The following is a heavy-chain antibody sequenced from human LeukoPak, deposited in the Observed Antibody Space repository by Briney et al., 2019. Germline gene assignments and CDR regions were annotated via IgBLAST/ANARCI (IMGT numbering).Heavy chain of an antibody. Sequence: GGSLRLSCAASGFIFSHYGMHWVRQAPGKGLEWVAVISFDGSNKYYADSVKGRFTISRDNAKDTLYLQMNSLRAEDTAVYYCARVITGTTSNFDSWGQGTLVTVSS. J-gene: IGHJ4*02. CDR3: ARVITGTTSNFDS. CDR2: ISFDGSNK. D-gene: IGHD1-7*01. V-gene: IGHV3-30*03. CDR1: GFIFSHYG.